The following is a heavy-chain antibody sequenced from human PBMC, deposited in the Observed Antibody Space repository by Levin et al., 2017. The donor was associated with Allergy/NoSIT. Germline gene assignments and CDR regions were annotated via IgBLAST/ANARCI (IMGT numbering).Heavy chain of an antibody. CDR1: GFTFSSYA. CDR3: ARDRFVQTIFTHYYYGMDV. J-gene: IGHJ6*02. D-gene: IGHD3-3*01. V-gene: IGHV3-30*04. CDR2: ISYDGSNK. Sequence: LSLTCAASGFTFSSYAMHWVRQAPGKGLEWVAVISYDGSNKYYADSVKGRFTISRDNSKNTLYLQMNSLRAEDTAVYYCARDRFVQTIFTHYYYGMDVWGQGTTVTVSS.